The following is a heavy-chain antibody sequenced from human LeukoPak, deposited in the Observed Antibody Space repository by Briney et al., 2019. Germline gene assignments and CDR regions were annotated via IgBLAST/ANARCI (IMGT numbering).Heavy chain of an antibody. CDR1: GGSVSSAGNY. Sequence: SETLSLTCTVSGGSVSSAGNYWSWIRHPPGKGLEGIGYIYYTGSTDYNPSLKSRVTVSLDTSKNQFSLKLTSVTAADTAVYYCARVGRDQRRLDRSCCMDVWGKGTTVTVSS. CDR3: ARVGRDQRRLDRSCCMDV. V-gene: IGHV4-61*08. CDR2: IYYTGST. J-gene: IGHJ6*03. D-gene: IGHD3/OR15-3a*01.